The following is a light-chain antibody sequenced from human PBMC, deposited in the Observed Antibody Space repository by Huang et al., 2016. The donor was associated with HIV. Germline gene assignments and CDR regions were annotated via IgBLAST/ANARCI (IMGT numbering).Light chain of an antibody. CDR2: GAS. CDR3: QQSYRTPRT. V-gene: IGKV1-39*01. Sequence: DIQMTQFPTSLSASVEDRVIITCRAGQAIDKYLNWYQQKSGRAPRLLIYGASKLQSGVPSRFSGRASGTHFSLTINSLQPDDSAIYYCQQSYRTPRTFGQGTNLEI. J-gene: IGKJ2*01. CDR1: QAIDKY.